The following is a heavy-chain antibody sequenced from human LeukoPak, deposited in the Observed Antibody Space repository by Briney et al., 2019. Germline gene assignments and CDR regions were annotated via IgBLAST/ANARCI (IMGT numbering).Heavy chain of an antibody. D-gene: IGHD3-10*01. V-gene: IGHV3-30*03. CDR1: GFPLGSYA. Sequence: GGSLRLSCAASGFPLGSYALHWVRQAPGKGLEWVAVTSSDLNVKLYADSVKGRFTISRDNSRSTLYLQMNSLRPEDTAIYYCAREGYYGSGSPPSLYFDYWGQGTLVTVSS. CDR3: AREGYYGSGSPPSLYFDY. J-gene: IGHJ4*02. CDR2: TSSDLNVK.